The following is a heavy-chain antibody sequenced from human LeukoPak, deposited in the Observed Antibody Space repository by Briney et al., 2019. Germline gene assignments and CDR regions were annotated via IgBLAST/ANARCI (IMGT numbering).Heavy chain of an antibody. J-gene: IGHJ4*02. Sequence: GESLKISCKASGYSFSSYWIAWVRQMPGKGLEWMGIIYPGDSDTRCSPSFQGQVTISVDKSTSNAYLQWSSLKASDTAVYYWAPSQGRKRGLDYWGQGTLVTVSS. V-gene: IGHV5-51*01. D-gene: IGHD2-2*01. CDR1: GYSFSSYW. CDR2: IYPGDSDT. CDR3: APSQGRKRGLDY.